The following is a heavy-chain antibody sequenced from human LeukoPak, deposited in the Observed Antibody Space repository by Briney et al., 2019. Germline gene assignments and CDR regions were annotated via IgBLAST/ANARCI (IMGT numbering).Heavy chain of an antibody. Sequence: TGGSLRLSCAASGFTFSNYWMSWVRQAPGKGLEWVANINKDGSGKYYVDSVKGRFTSSRDNAKKSLYLQMNSLTAEDTAVYYCTRPTTAGFLERTSAFDIWGQGTMVTVSS. D-gene: IGHD3-3*01. CDR1: GFTFSNYW. CDR3: TRPTTAGFLERTSAFDI. J-gene: IGHJ3*02. V-gene: IGHV3-7*01. CDR2: INKDGSGK.